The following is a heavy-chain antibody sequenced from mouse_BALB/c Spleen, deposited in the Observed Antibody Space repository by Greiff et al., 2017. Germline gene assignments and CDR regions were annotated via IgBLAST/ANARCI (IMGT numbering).Heavy chain of an antibody. V-gene: IGHV3-6*02. CDR2: ISYDGSN. Sequence: EVKVEESGPGLVKPSQSLSLTCSVTGYSITSGYYWNWIRQFPGNKLEWMGYISYDGSNNYNPSLKNRISITRDTSKNQFFLKLNSVTTEDTATYYCAREDYGSSYSWFAYWGQGTLVTVSA. CDR3: AREDYGSSYSWFAY. D-gene: IGHD1-1*01. CDR1: GYSITSGYY. J-gene: IGHJ3*01.